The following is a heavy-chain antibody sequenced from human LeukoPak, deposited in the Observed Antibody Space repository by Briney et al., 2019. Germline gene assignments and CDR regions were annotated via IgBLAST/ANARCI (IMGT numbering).Heavy chain of an antibody. Sequence: SETLSLTCTVSGGSISSSSYYWGWIRQPPGKGLEWIGSIYYSGSTYYNPSLKSRVTISVDTSKNQFSLKLSSVTAADTAVYYCARSGKDYSYYYYYMDVWGKGTTVTVSS. CDR2: IYYSGST. D-gene: IGHD4-11*01. V-gene: IGHV4-39*01. CDR1: GGSISSSSYY. CDR3: ARSGKDYSYYYYYMDV. J-gene: IGHJ6*03.